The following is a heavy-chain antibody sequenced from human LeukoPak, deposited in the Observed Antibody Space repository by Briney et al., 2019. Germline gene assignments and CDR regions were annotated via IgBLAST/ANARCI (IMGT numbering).Heavy chain of an antibody. V-gene: IGHV3-49*04. CDR1: GFTFGDYA. Sequence: GGSLRLSCATSGFTFGDYAMSWVRQAPGKGLEWVGFIRNKRNGGTTEYAAFVEGRVIISRDDSKSIAYLQMNSLKTEDTVVYFCLYDFGNYWGQGTLVTVSS. CDR2: IRNKRNGGTT. J-gene: IGHJ4*02. CDR3: LYDFGNY. D-gene: IGHD3-3*01.